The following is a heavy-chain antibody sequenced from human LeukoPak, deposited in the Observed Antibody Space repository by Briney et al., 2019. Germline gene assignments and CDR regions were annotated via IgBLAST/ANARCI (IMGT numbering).Heavy chain of an antibody. D-gene: IGHD3-9*01. V-gene: IGHV4-61*01. CDR3: ARGDILTGYNY. J-gene: IGHJ4*02. CDR1: GGSVSRGYYY. CDR2: IYYSGST. Sequence: SETLSLTCTVSGGSVSRGYYYWSWIRQSPGKGLEWIGNIYYSGSTNYNPSLKSRVTISSDTSKNQFSLKLSSVTAADTAVYYCARGDILTGYNYWGQGTLVTVSS.